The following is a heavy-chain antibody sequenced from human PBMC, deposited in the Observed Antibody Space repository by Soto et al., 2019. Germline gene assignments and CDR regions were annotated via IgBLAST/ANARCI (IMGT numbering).Heavy chain of an antibody. CDR1: GGSITSSSYY. J-gene: IGHJ4*02. Sequence: PSETLSLTCTVSGGSITSSSYYWGWIRQPPGKGLEWIGGIYYSGRSYYNPSLKSRVTMSVDTSKNQFSLTLNSATAADAAVYYCARQRTTVVTQAYFDHWGQGTLVT. D-gene: IGHD4-17*01. CDR2: IYYSGRS. V-gene: IGHV4-39*01. CDR3: ARQRTTVVTQAYFDH.